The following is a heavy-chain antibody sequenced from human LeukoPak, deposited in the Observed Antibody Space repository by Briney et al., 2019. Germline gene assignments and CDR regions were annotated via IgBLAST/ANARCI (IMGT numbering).Heavy chain of an antibody. CDR3: AKEQRGYTGYAVGSWFDP. D-gene: IGHD5-12*01. J-gene: IGHJ5*02. CDR2: ISGRGDST. CDR1: GFTFSSYA. Sequence: GGSLRLSCAASGFTFSSYAMSWVRQAPGKGLEWVSTISGRGDSTYYADSVKGRFTISRDNSKNTLYLQMNSLRADDTAVYYCAKEQRGYTGYAVGSWFDPWGQGTLVTVSS. V-gene: IGHV3-23*01.